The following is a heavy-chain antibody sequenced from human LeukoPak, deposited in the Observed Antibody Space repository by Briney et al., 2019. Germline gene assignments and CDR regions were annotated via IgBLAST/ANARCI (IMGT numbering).Heavy chain of an antibody. J-gene: IGHJ4*02. D-gene: IGHD1-26*01. CDR3: ARGPGDLSGNYYFYDY. V-gene: IGHV4-4*02. Sequence: SETLSLTCAVSGGSISSSNWWSWVRQPPGKGLEWIGEIYHSGSTNYNPSLKSRVTISLDKSKNQFSLKLSSVTAADTAVYYCARGPGDLSGNYYFYDYWGQGTLVTVSS. CDR1: GGSISSSNW. CDR2: IYHSGST.